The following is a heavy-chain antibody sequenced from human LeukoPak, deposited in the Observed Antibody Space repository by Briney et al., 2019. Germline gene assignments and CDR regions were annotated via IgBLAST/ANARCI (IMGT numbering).Heavy chain of an antibody. CDR3: ARDSHYYGSGSYWAY. Sequence: PGGSLRLSCAASGFTVSRNYMSWVRQAPGKGLEWVSVIYSGGSTYYADSVKGRFTISRDNSKNTLYLQMNSLRAEDTAVYYRARDSHYYGSGSYWAYWGQGTLVTVSS. V-gene: IGHV3-53*01. J-gene: IGHJ4*02. D-gene: IGHD3-10*01. CDR2: IYSGGST. CDR1: GFTVSRNY.